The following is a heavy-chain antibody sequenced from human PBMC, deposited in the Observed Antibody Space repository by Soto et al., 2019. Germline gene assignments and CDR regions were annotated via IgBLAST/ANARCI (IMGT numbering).Heavy chain of an antibody. V-gene: IGHV3-30*18. CDR2: ITHDGYNR. CDR3: AKGGSFAI. Sequence: QVQLVESGGSVVQPGGSRRLSCAASGFSFSYYGLHWVRQAPGKGLEWLALITHDGYNRYYADSVKGRFTISRDNSKNTIFLQMNSLKSEDTAVYYWAKGGSFAIWGQGPPVTVSS. D-gene: IGHD3-16*01. CDR1: GFSFSYYG. J-gene: IGHJ4*02.